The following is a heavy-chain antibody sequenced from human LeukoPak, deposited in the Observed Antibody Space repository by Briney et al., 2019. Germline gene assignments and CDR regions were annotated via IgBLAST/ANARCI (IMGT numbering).Heavy chain of an antibody. CDR3: VSFYETY. J-gene: IGHJ4*02. D-gene: IGHD2/OR15-2a*01. CDR2: INSDGSWT. Sequence: PGGSLRLSCAASGNYWMHWVRQAPGKGLVWVSHINSDGSWTSYADSVKCRFTTSKDNAKNTVYLQMNSLRAEDTAVYYCVSFYETYWGRGTLVTVSS. V-gene: IGHV3-74*01. CDR1: GNYW.